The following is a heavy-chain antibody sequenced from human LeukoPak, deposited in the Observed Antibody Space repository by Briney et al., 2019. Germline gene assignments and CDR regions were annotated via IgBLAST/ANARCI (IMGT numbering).Heavy chain of an antibody. CDR2: ISYDGSNK. V-gene: IGHV3-30*18. D-gene: IGHD6-19*01. Sequence: GGSLRLSCAASGFTFSSYGMHWVRQAPGKGLEWVAVISYDGSNKYYADSVKGRFTISRDNSKNTLYLQMNSLRAEDTAVYYCAKEAWTEYSSGWYDYWGQGTLVTVSS. J-gene: IGHJ4*02. CDR1: GFTFSSYG. CDR3: AKEAWTEYSSGWYDY.